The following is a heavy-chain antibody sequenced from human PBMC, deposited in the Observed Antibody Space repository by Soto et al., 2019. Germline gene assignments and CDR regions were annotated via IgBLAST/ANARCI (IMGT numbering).Heavy chain of an antibody. V-gene: IGHV3-23*01. D-gene: IGHD3-3*01. CDR1: RFSVNTFA. CDR3: AKDSFKDFWAGHSYALDY. Sequence: GGSLRLSCLASRFSVNTFAMSCVRHAAGSGLEWVSSSNAGGVNTYYADSVKGQFSVSRDDSKTTLTLQMDPLRAEDTAMYDCAKDSFKDFWAGHSYALDYWGQGTKVTVSS. J-gene: IGHJ4*02. CDR2: SNAGGVNT.